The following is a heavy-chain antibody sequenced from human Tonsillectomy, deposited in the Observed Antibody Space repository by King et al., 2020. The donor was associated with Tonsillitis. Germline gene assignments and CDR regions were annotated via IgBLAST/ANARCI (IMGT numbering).Heavy chain of an antibody. D-gene: IGHD2-2*01. V-gene: IGHV3-30*02. Sequence: VQLVESGGGVVQPGGSLRLSCAASGFTFSNYAMHWVRQAPGKGLEWVAFLRFDESVTYYADSVEGRFTISRDISKNTLYLQMNSLRAEDTAVYYCAKDDSSSCPFQSWGQGTLVTVSS. CDR2: LRFDESVT. J-gene: IGHJ4*02. CDR3: AKDDSSSCPFQS. CDR1: GFTFSNYA.